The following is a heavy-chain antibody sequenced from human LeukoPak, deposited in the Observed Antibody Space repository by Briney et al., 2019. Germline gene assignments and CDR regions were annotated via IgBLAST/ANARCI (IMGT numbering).Heavy chain of an antibody. CDR2: IYYSGST. D-gene: IGHD3-22*01. CDR3: ARVARDFYDSSGYFET. CDR1: GASISRYY. Sequence: PSETLSLTCTVSGASISRYYWTWIRQPPGKGLEWIGYIYYSGSTDYNPSLKSRVTISLDTSKNQVSLMLSSVTGADTAVYYCARVARDFYDSSGYFETWGQGTLVTVSS. V-gene: IGHV4-59*01. J-gene: IGHJ5*02.